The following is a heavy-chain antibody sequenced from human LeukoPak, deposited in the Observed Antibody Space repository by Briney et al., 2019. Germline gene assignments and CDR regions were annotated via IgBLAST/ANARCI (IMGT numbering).Heavy chain of an antibody. CDR1: GDSVSSSHW. J-gene: IGHJ3*01. CDR3: ARLVVYNWTPRAFDV. Sequence: SGTLSLTCAVSGDSVSSSHWWSWVRQPPGKGLEWIGEVAHTGSTKFTPSLRSRATISIDWSKNQFSLNLTSVTAADTATYFCARLVVYNWTPRAFDVWGQGTMVTVSS. V-gene: IGHV4-4*02. D-gene: IGHD1-20*01. CDR2: VAHTGST.